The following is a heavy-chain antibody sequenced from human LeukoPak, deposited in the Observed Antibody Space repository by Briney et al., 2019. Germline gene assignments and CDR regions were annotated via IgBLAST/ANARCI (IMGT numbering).Heavy chain of an antibody. CDR3: ARAPLWGCSSTSCYVWFDP. V-gene: IGHV1-18*01. CDR1: GYTFTNYG. CDR2: INTYNGNT. Sequence: ASVKVSCKASGYTFTNYGVSWVRQATGQGLEWIAWINTYNGNTNYAQILQGRVTVTTDTSTRTAYMELRSLKSDDTAVYYCARAPLWGCSSTSCYVWFDPWGQGTLVTVSS. J-gene: IGHJ5*02. D-gene: IGHD2-2*01.